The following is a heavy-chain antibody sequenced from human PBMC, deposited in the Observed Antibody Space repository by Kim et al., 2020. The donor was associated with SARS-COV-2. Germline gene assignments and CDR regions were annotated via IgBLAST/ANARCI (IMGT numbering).Heavy chain of an antibody. V-gene: IGHV4-34*01. Sequence: SETLSLTCAVYGGSFSGYYWSWIRQPPGKGLEWIGEINHSGSTNYNPSLKSRVTISVDTSKNQFSLKLSSVTAADTAVYYCARGGGNVGEIDYWGQGTLVTVSS. J-gene: IGHJ4*02. D-gene: IGHD2-15*01. CDR1: GGSFSGYY. CDR3: ARGGGNVGEIDY. CDR2: INHSGST.